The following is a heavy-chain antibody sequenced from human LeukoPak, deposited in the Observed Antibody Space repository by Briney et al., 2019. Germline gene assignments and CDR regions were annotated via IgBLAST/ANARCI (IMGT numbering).Heavy chain of an antibody. CDR2: IYSGGST. J-gene: IGHJ4*02. V-gene: IGHV3-66*01. CDR1: GFTVSRNY. Sequence: GGSLRLSCAASGFTVSRNYMSWVRQAPGKGLEWVSVIYSGGSTYYADSVKGRFTISRDNSKNTLYLQMNSLRAEDTAVYYCAKDGFSSGYYPYYLDFWGQGTLVTVSS. D-gene: IGHD3-22*01. CDR3: AKDGFSSGYYPYYLDF.